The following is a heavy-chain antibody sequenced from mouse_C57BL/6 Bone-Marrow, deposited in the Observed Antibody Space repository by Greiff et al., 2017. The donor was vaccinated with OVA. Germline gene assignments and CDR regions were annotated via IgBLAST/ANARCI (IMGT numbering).Heavy chain of an antibody. CDR1: GYTFTSYW. V-gene: IGHV1-55*01. Sequence: QVQLQQPGAELVKPGASVQMSCKASGYTFTSYWLTWVKQRPGQGLAWIGDIYPGSGSTNYNEKFKSKATLTVDTSSSTAYMQLSSLTSEDSAVYYCARERIAMDYWGQGTSVTVSS. CDR3: ARERIAMDY. J-gene: IGHJ4*01. CDR2: IYPGSGST. D-gene: IGHD5-2*01.